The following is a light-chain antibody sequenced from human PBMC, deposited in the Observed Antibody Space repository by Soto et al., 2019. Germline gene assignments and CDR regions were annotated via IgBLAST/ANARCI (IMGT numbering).Light chain of an antibody. CDR3: CSYAGSSTFFYV. V-gene: IGLV2-23*03. J-gene: IGLJ1*01. Sequence: SVLPQPASGSGSPGQSITISCTGTSSDVGSYNLVSWYQQHPGKAPKLMIYEGSKRPSGVSNRFSGSKSGNTASLTISGLQAEDEADYYCCSYAGSSTFFYVFGTGTKVTVL. CDR2: EGS. CDR1: SSDVGSYNL.